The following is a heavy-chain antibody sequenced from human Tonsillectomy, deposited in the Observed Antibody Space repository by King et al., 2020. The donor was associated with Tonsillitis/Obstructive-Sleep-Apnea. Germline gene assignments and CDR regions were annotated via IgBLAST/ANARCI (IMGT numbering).Heavy chain of an antibody. J-gene: IGHJ4*02. D-gene: IGHD4-17*01. CDR3: ARDYYADGVFDY. Sequence: VQLVESGGGLAHPGGSLRVSCAASGFNFSSYSMNWVRQAPGKGLEWISYISFTSRTIYYTDSVKGRFTISRDNAKNSLFLQMNSLRAEDTDVYYCARDYYADGVFDYWGQGTLVTVSS. CDR1: GFNFSSYS. CDR2: ISFTSRTI. V-gene: IGHV3-48*01.